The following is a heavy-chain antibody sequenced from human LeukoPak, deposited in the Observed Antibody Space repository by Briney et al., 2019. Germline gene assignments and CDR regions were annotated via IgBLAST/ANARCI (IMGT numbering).Heavy chain of an antibody. D-gene: IGHD3-10*01. V-gene: IGHV3-30-3*01. J-gene: IGHJ4*02. CDR1: GFIFSSYA. CDR3: ARVFGELYTLGDY. Sequence: GGSLRLSCAASGFIFSSYAMHWVRQTPGEGLEWVALISYDGSHTYYADSVKGRFTISRDNPKNTLYLQMNSLRVEDTAVYYCARVFGELYTLGDYWGQGIRVTVSS. CDR2: ISYDGSHT.